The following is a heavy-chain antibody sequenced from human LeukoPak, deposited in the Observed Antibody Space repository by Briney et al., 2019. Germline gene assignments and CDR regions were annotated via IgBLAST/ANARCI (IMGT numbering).Heavy chain of an antibody. V-gene: IGHV3-23*01. CDR1: GFTFSSYA. D-gene: IGHD2-2*01. Sequence: GGSLRLSCAASGFTFSSYAMSWVRQAPGKGLEWVSAISGSGGSTYYADSVKGRFTISRDNSKNTLYLQMNSLRAEDTAVYYCARDPGYCSSTSCYYGMDVWGQGTTVTVSS. CDR3: ARDPGYCSSTSCYYGMDV. CDR2: ISGSGGST. J-gene: IGHJ6*02.